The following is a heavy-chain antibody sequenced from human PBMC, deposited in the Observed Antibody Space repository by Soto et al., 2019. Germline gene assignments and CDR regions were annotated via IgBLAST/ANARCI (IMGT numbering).Heavy chain of an antibody. V-gene: IGHV3-11*01. CDR1: GFTFSDFY. CDR2: ISSSGSTI. J-gene: IGHJ6*02. D-gene: IGHD3-16*01. CDR3: ARDRYDYALWGREYGMDV. Sequence: PGGSLRLSCAASGFTFSDFYMSWIRQAPGKGLEWVSYISSSGSTIYYADSVKGRFTISRDNAKNSLYLQMNSLRAEDTAVYYCARDRYDYALWGREYGMDVWGQGTTVTVSS.